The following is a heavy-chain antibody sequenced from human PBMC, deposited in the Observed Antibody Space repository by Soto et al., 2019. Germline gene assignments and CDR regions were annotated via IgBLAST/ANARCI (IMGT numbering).Heavy chain of an antibody. Sequence: GGALRLSCAASGFTFSSYWMSWVRQAPGKGLEWVANIKQDGSEKYYAASVKGRFTISRDDSKNSLYLQMNSLKTEDTAMYYCARRITGTPPADGGSWGQGTLVTVSS. V-gene: IGHV3-7*03. CDR1: GFTFSSYW. J-gene: IGHJ5*02. CDR3: ARRITGTPPADGGS. CDR2: IKQDGSEK. D-gene: IGHD1-7*01.